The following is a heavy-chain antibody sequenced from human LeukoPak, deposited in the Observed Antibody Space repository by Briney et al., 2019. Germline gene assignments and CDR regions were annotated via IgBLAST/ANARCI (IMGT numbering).Heavy chain of an antibody. CDR1: GYSFTSYW. D-gene: IGHD3-9*01. Sequence: SGESLKISCKGSGYSFTSYWIGWVRQMPGKGLEWMGIIYPGDSDTRYSPSFQGQVTISADKSISTAYLQWSSLKASDTAMYYCARLGATYYDILTGLEHHLPFDYWGQGTLVTVSS. CDR3: ARLGATYYDILTGLEHHLPFDY. V-gene: IGHV5-51*01. CDR2: IYPGDSDT. J-gene: IGHJ4*02.